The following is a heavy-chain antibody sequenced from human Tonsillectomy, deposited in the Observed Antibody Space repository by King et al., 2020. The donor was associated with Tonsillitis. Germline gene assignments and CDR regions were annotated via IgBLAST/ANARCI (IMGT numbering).Heavy chain of an antibody. CDR2: INHSGST. Sequence: VQLQQWGAGLLKPSETLSLTCAVYGGSFSGYYWSWIRQPPGKGLEWIGEINHSGSTNYNPSLKSRVTISVDTSKNQFSLKLTSVTAADTAVYYCARGPSSSGWLNYYYYYMDVWGKGTTVTVSS. D-gene: IGHD6-19*01. CDR1: GGSFSGYY. V-gene: IGHV4-34*01. J-gene: IGHJ6*03. CDR3: ARGPSSSGWLNYYYYYMDV.